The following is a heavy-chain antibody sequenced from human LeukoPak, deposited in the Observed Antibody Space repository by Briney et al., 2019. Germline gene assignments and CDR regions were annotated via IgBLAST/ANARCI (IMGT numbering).Heavy chain of an antibody. CDR3: ANGDCRGGRCSSGAH. D-gene: IGHD2-15*01. CDR2: TRGDASKT. J-gene: IGHJ4*02. Sequence: GGSLRLSCTGSGFTFRSYGMHWVRQAPGKGLEWVAYTRGDASKTWYGGSVKGRFTISRDNSKNTLYLHMNSVRGEDTAMYYCANGDCRGGRCSSGAHWGQGTLVTVSS. CDR1: GFTFRSYG. V-gene: IGHV3-30*02.